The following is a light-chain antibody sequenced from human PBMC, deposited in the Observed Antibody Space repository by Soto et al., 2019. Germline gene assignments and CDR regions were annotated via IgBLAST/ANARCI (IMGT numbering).Light chain of an antibody. V-gene: IGKV3-20*01. CDR1: QSVSSSY. Sequence: EIVLTQSPGTLSLSPGERATLSCRASQSVSSSYLAWYQQKPGQAPRLLIYGASSRATGSPDRFSGSGSGTYFTLTISRLEPEDFAVHYCQQYGSSPRRTFGQGTKVEIK. J-gene: IGKJ1*01. CDR3: QQYGSSPRRT. CDR2: GAS.